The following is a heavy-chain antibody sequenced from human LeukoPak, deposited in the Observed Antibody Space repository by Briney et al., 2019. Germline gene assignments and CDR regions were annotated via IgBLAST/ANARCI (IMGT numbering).Heavy chain of an antibody. Sequence: AGGSLRLSCAASGFTFSNYSLTWVRQAPGKGLEWVSSISSSSSDIYYADSVKGRFTISRDNAKNSLYLQMNSLRAEDTAVYYCARESGYDIDFDYWGQGTLVTVSS. CDR2: ISSSSSDI. CDR1: GFTFSNYS. D-gene: IGHD5-12*01. J-gene: IGHJ4*02. V-gene: IGHV3-21*01. CDR3: ARESGYDIDFDY.